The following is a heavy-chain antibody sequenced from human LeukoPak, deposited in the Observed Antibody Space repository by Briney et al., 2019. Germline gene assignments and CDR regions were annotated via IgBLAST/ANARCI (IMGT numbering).Heavy chain of an antibody. V-gene: IGHV3-74*01. CDR1: GFTFSNYW. D-gene: IGHD3-10*01. Sequence: GGSLRLSCAASGFTFSNYWMHWVRQAPGKGLEWVSRIYSDGSNTVYAEPVKGLFTISRDNAKNTLFLQMNSLRAEDTAVYYCGRGASWQGNVCEIWAQRTIVTVSS. CDR3: GRGASWQGNVCEI. CDR2: IYSDGSNT. J-gene: IGHJ3*02.